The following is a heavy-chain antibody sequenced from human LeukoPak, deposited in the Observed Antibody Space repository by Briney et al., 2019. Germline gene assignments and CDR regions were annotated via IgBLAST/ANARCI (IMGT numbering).Heavy chain of an antibody. D-gene: IGHD4-17*01. CDR3: LEGGTTVTTWVYYYYMHG. V-gene: IGHV1-69*05. CDR2: IIPIFGTT. CDR1: GDSFSSYS. Sequence: PTASLKVSCTASGDSFSSYSISWVRQAPGQGLEWMGRIIPIFGTTNYAQKFKGRVTISTDASKNTSYMELSSLRADDTAVYYCLEGGTTVTTWVYYYYMHGWREGTTVGVSS. J-gene: IGHJ6*03.